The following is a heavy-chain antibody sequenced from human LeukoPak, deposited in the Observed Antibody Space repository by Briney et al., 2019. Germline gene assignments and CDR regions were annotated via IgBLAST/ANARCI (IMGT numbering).Heavy chain of an antibody. CDR2: ISSSSSCI. D-gene: IGHD3-10*01. CDR3: ARDGGDYGSGSYYAY. Sequence: GGSLRLSCAVSGFTFSSYTMNWVRQAPGKGLEWVSSISSSSSCIYYAESVKGRFTMSRDNAKNSLYLQMNSLRAEDTAVYYCARDGGDYGSGSYYAYWGQGTLVTVSS. V-gene: IGHV3-21*01. J-gene: IGHJ4*02. CDR1: GFTFSSYT.